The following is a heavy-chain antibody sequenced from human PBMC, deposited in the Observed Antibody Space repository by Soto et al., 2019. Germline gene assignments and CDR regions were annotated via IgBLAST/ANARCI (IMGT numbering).Heavy chain of an antibody. V-gene: IGHV3-9*01. J-gene: IGHJ4*02. Sequence: DVQLVESGGGLVQPGRSLRLSCAASGFTFDDYAMHWVRQAPGKGLEWVSGISWNSGSIGYADSVKGRFTISRDNAKNSLYLQMNSLRAEDTALYYCAKDRFSTMVRGVIEGYWGQGTLVTVSS. CDR2: ISWNSGSI. D-gene: IGHD3-10*01. CDR3: AKDRFSTMVRGVIEGY. CDR1: GFTFDDYA.